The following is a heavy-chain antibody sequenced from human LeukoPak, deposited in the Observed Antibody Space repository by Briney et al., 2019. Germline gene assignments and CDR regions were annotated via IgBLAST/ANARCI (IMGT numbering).Heavy chain of an antibody. J-gene: IGHJ6*02. D-gene: IGHD3-16*02. CDR3: ARDKGLRLGELSLSYYYYYGMDV. V-gene: IGHV4-59*01. CDR2: IYYSGST. Sequence: PSETLSLTCTVSGGSISSYYWSWIRQPPGKGLEWIGYIYYSGSTNYNPSLKSRVTISVDPSKNQFSLKLSSVTAADTAVYYCARDKGLRLGELSLSYYYYYGMDVWGQGTTVTVSS. CDR1: GGSISSYY.